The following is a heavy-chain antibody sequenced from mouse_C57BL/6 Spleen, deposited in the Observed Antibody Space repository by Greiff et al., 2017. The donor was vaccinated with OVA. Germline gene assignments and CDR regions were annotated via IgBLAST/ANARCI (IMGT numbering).Heavy chain of an antibody. Sequence: EVKLMESEGGLVQPGSSMKLSCTASGFTFSDYYMAWVRQVPEKGLEWVANINYDGSSTYYLDSLQSRFIISRDNAKNLLYLQMSSLKTEDTDTEYGARERGSDYLDYWGQGTTLTVSS. CDR3: ARERGSDYLDY. CDR2: INYDGSST. J-gene: IGHJ2*01. D-gene: IGHD1-1*02. V-gene: IGHV5-16*01. CDR1: GFTFSDYY.